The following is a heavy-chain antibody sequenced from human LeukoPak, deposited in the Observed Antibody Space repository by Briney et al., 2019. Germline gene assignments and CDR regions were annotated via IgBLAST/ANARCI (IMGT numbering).Heavy chain of an antibody. D-gene: IGHD3-10*01. Sequence: PSETLSLTCTVSGGSISSGDYYWRWIRQPPGKGLEWIGYIYYSGSTYYNPSLKSRVTISVDTSKNQFSLKLSSVTAADTAVYYCARDYSFGEKINWGQGTLVTVSS. CDR2: IYYSGST. CDR3: ARDYSFGEKIN. V-gene: IGHV4-30-4*01. J-gene: IGHJ4*02. CDR1: GGSISSGDYY.